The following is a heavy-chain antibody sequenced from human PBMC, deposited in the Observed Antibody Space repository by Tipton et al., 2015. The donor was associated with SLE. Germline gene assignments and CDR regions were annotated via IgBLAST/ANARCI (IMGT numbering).Heavy chain of an antibody. CDR1: GGSISGYY. Sequence: LRLSCTVSGGSISGYYWSWVRQPPGKGLEWIGYIYYSGSTNYNPSLKSRVTMSVETSENQFSLMLNSVTAADTAIYYCARDRYCGGGSCFDWYFDIWGRGTLVTVSS. CDR2: IYYSGST. J-gene: IGHJ2*01. D-gene: IGHD2-15*01. V-gene: IGHV4-59*01. CDR3: ARDRYCGGGSCFDWYFDI.